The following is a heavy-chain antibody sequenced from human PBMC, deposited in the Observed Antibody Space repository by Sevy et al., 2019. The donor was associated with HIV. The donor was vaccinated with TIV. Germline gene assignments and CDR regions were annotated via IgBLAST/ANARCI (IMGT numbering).Heavy chain of an antibody. CDR3: AKGDSGTYYYGSGSYSFPYYYYYGMDV. V-gene: IGHV3-30*18. Sequence: GESLKISCAASGFTFSSYGMHWVRQAPGKGLEWVAVISYDGSNKYYADSVKGRFTISRDNSKNTLYLQMNSLRAEDTAVYYCAKGDSGTYYYGSGSYSFPYYYYYGMDVWGQGTTVTVSS. J-gene: IGHJ6*02. D-gene: IGHD3-10*01. CDR2: ISYDGSNK. CDR1: GFTFSSYG.